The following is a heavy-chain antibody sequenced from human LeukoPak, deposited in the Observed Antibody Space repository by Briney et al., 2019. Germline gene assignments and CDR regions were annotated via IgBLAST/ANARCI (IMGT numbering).Heavy chain of an antibody. CDR2: IYYSGST. Sequence: SETLSLTCTVSGGSLSSSSYYWGWIRQPPGKGLEWIGSIYYSGSTYYNPSLKSRVTISVDTSKNQFSLKLSSVTAADTAVYYCARLGGPDAFDIWGQGTMVTVSS. CDR3: ARLGGPDAFDI. J-gene: IGHJ3*02. V-gene: IGHV4-39*01. D-gene: IGHD3-10*01. CDR1: GGSLSSSSYY.